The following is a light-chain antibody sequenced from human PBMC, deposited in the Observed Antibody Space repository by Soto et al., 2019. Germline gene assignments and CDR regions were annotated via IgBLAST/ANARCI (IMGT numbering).Light chain of an antibody. J-gene: IGLJ2*01. CDR1: SSDVGGYKY. Sequence: QSALTQPASVSGSPRQSITISCTGTSSDVGGYKYVSWYQQHPGKAPKLMIYEVSNRPSGVSNRFSGSKSGNTASLTISGLQAEDEADYYCSSYTSSSTLVVFGGGTKLTVL. CDR3: SSYTSSSTLVV. V-gene: IGLV2-14*01. CDR2: EVS.